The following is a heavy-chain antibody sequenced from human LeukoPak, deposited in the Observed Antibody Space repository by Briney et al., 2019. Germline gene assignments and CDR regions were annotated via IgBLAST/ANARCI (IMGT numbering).Heavy chain of an antibody. V-gene: IGHV3-21*01. Sequence: PGGSLRLSCAASGFTFSSYSMNWVRQAPGKGLEWVSSISSSSSYIYYADSVKGRFTISRDNAKNSLYLQMNSLRAEDTAVYYCARVTESRLPAAIGASDYWGQGTLVTVSS. CDR2: ISSSSSYI. CDR3: ARVTESRLPAAIGASDY. J-gene: IGHJ4*02. CDR1: GFTFSSYS. D-gene: IGHD2-2*01.